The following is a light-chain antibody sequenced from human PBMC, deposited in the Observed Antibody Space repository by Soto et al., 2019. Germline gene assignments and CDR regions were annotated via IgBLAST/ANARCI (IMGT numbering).Light chain of an antibody. V-gene: IGKV1-5*01. CDR1: QSISRW. J-gene: IGKJ1*01. CDR2: EAS. CDR3: QQYNSYSRAWT. Sequence: IQRTHSPSTLSVSVGDIVTMTFRAIQSISRWLTWYQQKPGKAPQLLIYEASSLESGVPSRFSGSGSGTEFTLTIGSLQPDDFATYYCQQYNSYSRAWTFGQGTKVDIK.